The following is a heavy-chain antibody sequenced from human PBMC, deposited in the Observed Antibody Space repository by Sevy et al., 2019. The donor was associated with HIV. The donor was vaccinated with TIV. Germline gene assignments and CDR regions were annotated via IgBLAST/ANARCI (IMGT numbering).Heavy chain of an antibody. CDR3: VIGDTPRLTGSGTRLKDQSLNYFEF. CDR2: FVPEDGEI. V-gene: IGHV1-24*01. CDR1: RYTLSEVS. D-gene: IGHD3-16*02. Sequence: APVKVSCKVPRYTLSEVSMHWVRQAPGKGLEWMGGFVPEDGEIVYAQKFQGRVTVAEDTLTDTAYLEVTNLRSEDTATYFCVIGDTPRLTGSGTRLKDQSLNYFEFWGQGTLVTVSS. J-gene: IGHJ4*02.